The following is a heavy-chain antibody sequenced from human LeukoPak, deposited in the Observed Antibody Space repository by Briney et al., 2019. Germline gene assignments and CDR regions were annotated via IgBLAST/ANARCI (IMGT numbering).Heavy chain of an antibody. D-gene: IGHD3-3*01. CDR3: ARDECDHFDY. CDR2: INPKSGGT. J-gene: IGHJ4*02. CDR1: GYTFTSYY. V-gene: IGHV1-2*02. Sequence: ASVKVSCKASGYTFTSYYMQWVRQAPGQGGEGRGWINPKSGGTNYAQKFQGRVTMTRDTSISTAYMELSRLRSDDTAVYYCARDECDHFDYWGQGPLVTVSS.